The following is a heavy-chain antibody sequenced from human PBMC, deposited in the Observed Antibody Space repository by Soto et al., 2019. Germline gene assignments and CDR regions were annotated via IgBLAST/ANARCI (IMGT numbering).Heavy chain of an antibody. D-gene: IGHD6-13*01. CDR2: IWYDGSNK. CDR1: GFTFSSYG. V-gene: IGHV3-33*01. Sequence: QVQLVESGGGVVQPGRSLRLSCAASGFTFSSYGMHWVRQAPGKGLEWVAVIWYDGSNKYYADSVKGRFTISRDNSKNTLYLQMNSLRAEDTAVYYCARGEGSSWYGDYYYYDGMDVWGQGTTVTVSS. J-gene: IGHJ6*02. CDR3: ARGEGSSWYGDYYYYDGMDV.